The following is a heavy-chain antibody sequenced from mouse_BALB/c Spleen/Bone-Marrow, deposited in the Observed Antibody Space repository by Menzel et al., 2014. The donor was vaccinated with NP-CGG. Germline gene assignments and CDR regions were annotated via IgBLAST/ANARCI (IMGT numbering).Heavy chain of an antibody. J-gene: IGHJ4*01. CDR2: IAPGSGNT. V-gene: IGHV1S41*01. CDR1: GYTFNSYW. CDR3: ARSPMITESYDKDY. D-gene: IGHD2-4*01. Sequence: DLVKPGASVKLSCKASGYTFNSYWINWIQQRPGQGLEWIGRIAPGSGNTYYNEMFKGTATLTVDTSSSTAYIQLSSLPSEDSPVYFCARSPMITESYDKDYWCQGTSVTSSS.